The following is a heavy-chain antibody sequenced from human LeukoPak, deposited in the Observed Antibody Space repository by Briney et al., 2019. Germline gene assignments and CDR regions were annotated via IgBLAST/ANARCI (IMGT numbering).Heavy chain of an antibody. D-gene: IGHD6-13*01. V-gene: IGHV3-21*01. CDR3: ASHRWDAFDI. CDR2: ISSSSSYI. J-gene: IGHJ3*02. CDR1: GFTFSSCS. Sequence: GGSLGLSCAASGFTFSSCSMNWVRQAPGKGLEWVSSISSSSSYIYYADSVKGRFTISRDNAKNSLYLQMNSLRAEDTAVYYCASHRWDAFDIWGQGTMVTVSS.